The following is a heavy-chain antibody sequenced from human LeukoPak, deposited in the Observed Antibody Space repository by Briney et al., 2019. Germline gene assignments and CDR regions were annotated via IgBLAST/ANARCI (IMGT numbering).Heavy chain of an antibody. D-gene: IGHD3-10*02. CDR1: GGTFSSYA. CDR2: VIPIFGTA. V-gene: IGHV1-69*13. CDR3: APCSGSYYYFDY. J-gene: IGHJ4*02. Sequence: SVKVSCKASGGTFSSYAISWVRQAPGQGLEWMGGVIPIFGTANYAQKFQGRVTITADESTSTAYMGLSSLRSEDTAVYYCAPCSGSYYYFDYWGQGTLVTVSS.